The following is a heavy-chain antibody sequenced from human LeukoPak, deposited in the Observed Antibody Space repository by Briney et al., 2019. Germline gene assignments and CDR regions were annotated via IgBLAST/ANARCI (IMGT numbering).Heavy chain of an antibody. CDR1: GYTFTGYY. Sequence: ASVKVSCKASGYTFTGYYMHWVRQAPGEGLEWMGGFDTEDAEKMYAQKFQGRVTMTEDTSTDTAYMELSSLRSEDTAVYYCATWDISGAYRAFHIWGQGTVVTVSS. CDR3: ATWDISGAYRAFHI. D-gene: IGHD1-26*01. J-gene: IGHJ3*02. CDR2: FDTEDAEK. V-gene: IGHV1-24*01.